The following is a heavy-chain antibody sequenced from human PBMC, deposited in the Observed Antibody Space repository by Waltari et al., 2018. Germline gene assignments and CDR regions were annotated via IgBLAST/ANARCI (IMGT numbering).Heavy chain of an antibody. D-gene: IGHD3-10*01. CDR2: ISGSGDNT. V-gene: IGHV3-23*01. Sequence: EVQLLASGGGLVQPGGSLRLSCAASGFTFSNYAMSRVRQAQGKGLEWVSAISGSGDNTFYVDSVKGRFTISRDNSKNTLYLQMNSLRAEDTAVYYCAKHLTLVRGIGPYFDYWGQGTLVTVSS. CDR3: AKHLTLVRGIGPYFDY. J-gene: IGHJ4*02. CDR1: GFTFSNYA.